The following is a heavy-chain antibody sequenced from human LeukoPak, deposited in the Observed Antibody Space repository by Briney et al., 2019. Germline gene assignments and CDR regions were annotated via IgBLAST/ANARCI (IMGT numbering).Heavy chain of an antibody. CDR3: ARKGLLGGSYTFDY. V-gene: IGHV3-21*01. Sequence: GGSLRLSCAASGFTFSSYSMNWVRQAPGKGLEWVSSISSSSSYIYYADSVKGRFTISRDNAKNSLYLQMNSLRAEDTAVYYCARKGLLGGSYTFDYWGQGTLVTVSS. D-gene: IGHD1-26*01. J-gene: IGHJ4*02. CDR1: GFTFSSYS. CDR2: ISSSSSYI.